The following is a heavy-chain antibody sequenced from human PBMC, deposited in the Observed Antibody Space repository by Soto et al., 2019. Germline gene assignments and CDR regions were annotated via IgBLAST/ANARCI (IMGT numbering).Heavy chain of an antibody. D-gene: IGHD3-3*01. Sequence: ASVKVSCKAPGDTFTSYYLNWVRQAPGQGLEWMGVINPHGGSTKYAQKFQGGVTMTRDTSRSTVYMELRSLRSDDTSIYYCARSSGGNFGIIIEGSNWFGPWGQGTLVTVSS. CDR2: INPHGGST. J-gene: IGHJ5*02. CDR1: GDTFTSYY. V-gene: IGHV1-46*01. CDR3: ARSSGGNFGIIIEGSNWFGP.